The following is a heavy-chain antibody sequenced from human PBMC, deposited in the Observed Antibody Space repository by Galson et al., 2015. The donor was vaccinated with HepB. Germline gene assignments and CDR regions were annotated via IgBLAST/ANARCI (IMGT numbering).Heavy chain of an antibody. J-gene: IGHJ5*02. Sequence: LSLTCTVSGGSISSYYWSWIRQPPGKGLEWIGYVYYSGSTNYNPSLKSRVAISVDTSKNQFSLKVISVTAADTAVYYCARDGSLYCSGGSCMNWLDPWGQGILVTVTS. V-gene: IGHV4-59*01. CDR2: VYYSGST. CDR1: GGSISSYY. CDR3: ARDGSLYCSGGSCMNWLDP. D-gene: IGHD2-15*01.